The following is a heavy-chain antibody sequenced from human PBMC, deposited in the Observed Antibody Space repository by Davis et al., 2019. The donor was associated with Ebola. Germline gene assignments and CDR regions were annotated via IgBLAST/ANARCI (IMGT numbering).Heavy chain of an antibody. CDR3: ARDPRDTGMVTSYYYYYMDV. CDR1: GFTFSNAW. Sequence: GESLKISCAASGFTFSNAWMSWVRQAPGKGLEWVSVISGNGASTYYADSVKGRFTISRDNSKNTLYLQMNSLRAEDTAVYYCARDPRDTGMVTSYYYYYMDVWGKGTTVTVSS. CDR2: ISGNGAST. D-gene: IGHD5-18*01. J-gene: IGHJ6*03. V-gene: IGHV3-23*01.